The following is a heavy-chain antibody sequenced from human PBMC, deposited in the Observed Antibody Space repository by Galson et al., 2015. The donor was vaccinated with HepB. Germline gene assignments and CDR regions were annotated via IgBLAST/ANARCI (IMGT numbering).Heavy chain of an antibody. CDR3: ARNVGYNFNYFYYIDV. J-gene: IGHJ6*03. Sequence: QSGAEVKKTGESLKISCKGSGYNFHSHWIGWLRQMPGKGLEWMGIIYHTDSDTSYSPSFNGQVTMSVDKPTSTVYLQWSSLKASDTATYYCARNVGYNFNYFYYIDVWGKGTTVTGSS. V-gene: IGHV5-51*04. CDR1: GYNFHSHW. D-gene: IGHD5-24*01. CDR2: IYHTDSDT.